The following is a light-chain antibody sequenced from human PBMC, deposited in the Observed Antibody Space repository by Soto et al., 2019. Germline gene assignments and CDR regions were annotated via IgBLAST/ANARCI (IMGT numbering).Light chain of an antibody. V-gene: IGKV3-20*01. Sequence: EIVLTQSPGTLSLSPGERATLSCRASQSVSSSYLAWYQQKPGQAPRLLIYGASSRATGIPDRFSGSGSGTDFNFTISRVEPEDFGVYYCQQYGSSPPTFGQGTKVEIK. CDR2: GAS. CDR3: QQYGSSPPT. J-gene: IGKJ1*01. CDR1: QSVSSSY.